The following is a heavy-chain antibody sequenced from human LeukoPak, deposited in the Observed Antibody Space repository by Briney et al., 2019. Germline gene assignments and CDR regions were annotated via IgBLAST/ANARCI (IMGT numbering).Heavy chain of an antibody. CDR1: GGSISSGGYS. D-gene: IGHD5-18*01. Sequence: SETLSLTCAVSGGSISSGGYSWSWIRQPPGKGLEWIGYIYHSGSTYYNPFLKSRVTISVDRSKNQFSLKLSSVTAADTAVYYCASQSGHSYGYRHFDYWGQGTLVTVSS. CDR2: IYHSGST. CDR3: ASQSGHSYGYRHFDY. J-gene: IGHJ4*02. V-gene: IGHV4-30-2*01.